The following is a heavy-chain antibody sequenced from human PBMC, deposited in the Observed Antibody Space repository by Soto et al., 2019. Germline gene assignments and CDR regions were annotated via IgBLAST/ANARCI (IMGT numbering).Heavy chain of an antibody. D-gene: IGHD2-2*01. CDR2: IIPILGKT. V-gene: IGHV1-69*02. CDR3: ARLYCSSTSCPLDYYYYYYMDV. J-gene: IGHJ6*03. CDR1: GGTFSSYT. Sequence: GASVKVSCKASGGTFSSYTISWVRQAPGQGLEWMGRIIPILGKTNYAQKIQGRVTITTDKSTSTAYMELRSLRSDDTAVYYCARLYCSSTSCPLDYYYYYYMDVWGKGTTVTVSS.